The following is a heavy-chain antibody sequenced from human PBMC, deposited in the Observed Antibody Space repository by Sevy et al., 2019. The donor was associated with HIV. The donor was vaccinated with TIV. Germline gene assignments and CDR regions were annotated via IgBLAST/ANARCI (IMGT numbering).Heavy chain of an antibody. J-gene: IGHJ4*02. V-gene: IGHV4-39*01. CDR1: GGSMSSSDYF. CDR3: ARHGAWRFYFDF. Sequence: SETLSLTCTVSGGSMSSSDYFWGWVRQPLGKGLEWIGSIYYNGDTYHSPSLKSRVTVAVDTSKNQFFLTLTSVTAADTAIYYCARHGAWRFYFDFWGQGALVTVSS. CDR2: IYYNGDT. D-gene: IGHD3-16*01.